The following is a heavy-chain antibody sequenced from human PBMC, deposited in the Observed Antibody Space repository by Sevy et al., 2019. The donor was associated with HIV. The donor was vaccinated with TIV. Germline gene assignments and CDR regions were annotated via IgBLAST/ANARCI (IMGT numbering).Heavy chain of an antibody. V-gene: IGHV3-30-3*01. D-gene: IGHD2-15*01. J-gene: IGHJ6*03. CDR1: GFTFSSYA. CDR3: AREYCSGGSCYFKGYYYYYMDV. Sequence: GGSLRLSCAASGFTFSSYAMHWVRQAPGKGLEWVAVISYDGSNKYYADSVKGRLTISRDNSKNTLYLQMNSLRAEDTAVYYCAREYCSGGSCYFKGYYYYYMDVWGKGTTVTVSS. CDR2: ISYDGSNK.